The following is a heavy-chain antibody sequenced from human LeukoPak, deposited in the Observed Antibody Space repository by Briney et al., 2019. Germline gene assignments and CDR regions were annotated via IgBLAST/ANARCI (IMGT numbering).Heavy chain of an antibody. CDR1: GGSVSSGSYY. CDR3: ARGGYDFWSGYRDY. D-gene: IGHD3-3*01. CDR2: IYYSGST. Sequence: SETLSLTCTVSGGSVSSGSYYWSWIRQPPGKGREWIGYIYYSGSTNYNPSLKSRVTISVDTSKNQFSLKLSSVTAADTAVYYCARGGYDFWSGYRDYWGQGALVTVSS. V-gene: IGHV4-61*01. J-gene: IGHJ4*02.